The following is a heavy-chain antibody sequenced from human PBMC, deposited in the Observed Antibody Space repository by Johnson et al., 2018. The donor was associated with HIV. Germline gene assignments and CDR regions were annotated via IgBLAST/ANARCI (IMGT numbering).Heavy chain of an antibody. D-gene: IGHD1-1*01. CDR1: GFTFSSFG. J-gene: IGHJ3*02. CDR2: ISYDGSNK. V-gene: IGHV3-30*03. CDR3: ARGGIIHDAFDI. Sequence: QMLLVESGGGLVQPGGSLRLSCAASGFTFSSFGMHWVRQAPGKGLEWMAVISYDGSNKYYADSVKGRFPVSRDSSKNTLYLQMNSLRADDTAVYYCARGGIIHDAFDIWGQGTMVTVSS.